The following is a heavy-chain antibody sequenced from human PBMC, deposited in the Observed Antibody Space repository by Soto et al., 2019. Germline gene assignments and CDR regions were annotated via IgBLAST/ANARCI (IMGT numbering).Heavy chain of an antibody. CDR3: ARGHKFAGNSDAVEV. J-gene: IGHJ3*01. CDR1: GGSFRSES. D-gene: IGHD2-21*01. CDR2: ILPFFGTA. Sequence: QVQLVQSGAEVKKPGSSVKVSCQASGGSFRSESINWVRQAPGQGPEWMGNILPFFGTADYAQNVQGILALTAIVTTTTAYMEVRRLRFQDTGVNYWARGHKFAGNSDAVEVWGQGTMVIVSS. V-gene: IGHV1-69*15.